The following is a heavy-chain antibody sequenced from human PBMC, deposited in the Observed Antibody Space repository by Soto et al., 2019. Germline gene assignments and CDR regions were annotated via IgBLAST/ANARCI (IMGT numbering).Heavy chain of an antibody. CDR1: GGTFSSYT. Sequence: SSVKVSCKASGGTFSSYTISWVRQAPGQGLEWMGRIIPILGIANYAQKFQGRVTITADKSTSTAYMELSSLRSEDTAVYYCATLSPGSHLAVAGDLDYWGQGTLVTVSS. V-gene: IGHV1-69*02. CDR2: IIPILGIA. J-gene: IGHJ4*02. D-gene: IGHD6-19*01. CDR3: ATLSPGSHLAVAGDLDY.